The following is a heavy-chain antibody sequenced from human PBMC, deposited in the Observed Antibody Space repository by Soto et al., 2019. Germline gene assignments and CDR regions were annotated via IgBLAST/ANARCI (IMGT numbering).Heavy chain of an antibody. D-gene: IGHD4-17*01. J-gene: IGHJ4*02. V-gene: IGHV4-39*01. CDR2: IYYSGRS. CDR1: GGSITSSSYY. CDR3: ARQRTTVVTQAYFDH. Sequence: SDTLSLTCTVSGGSITSSSYYWCWIRQPPGKGLEWIGGIYYSGRSYYNPSLKSRVTMSVDTSKNQFSLTLNSVTAADAAVYYCARQRTTVVTQAYFDHXGQGTLVTVS.